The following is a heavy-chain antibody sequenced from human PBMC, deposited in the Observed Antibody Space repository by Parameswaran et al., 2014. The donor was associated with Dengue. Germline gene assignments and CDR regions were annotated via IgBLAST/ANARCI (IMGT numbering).Heavy chain of an antibody. Sequence: VRQMPGKGLEWVALIWYDGSHKYYLDSVKGRFTISRDNSKNTLYLQMNSLRAEDTAVYYCARECTMSVATTSGGHYMDVWGNGTTVTVSS. CDR2: IWYDGSHK. D-gene: IGHD5-12*01. J-gene: IGHJ6*03. V-gene: IGHV3-33*01. CDR3: ARECTMSVATTSGGHYMDV.